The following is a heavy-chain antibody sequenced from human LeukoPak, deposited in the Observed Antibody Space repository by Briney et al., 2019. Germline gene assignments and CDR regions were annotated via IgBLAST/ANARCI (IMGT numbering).Heavy chain of an antibody. V-gene: IGHV4-39*07. D-gene: IGHD3-10*01. CDR1: GGSISSDSSY. J-gene: IGHJ4*02. Sequence: PSETLSLTCTVSGGSISSDSSYWGWIRQPPGKGLEWIGAIYHSGSTYYNPSLKSRLSISLDTSKNQFSLKMSSVTAADTAAYHCAREEIMFRGIIDYWGQGTLVTVSS. CDR2: IYHSGST. CDR3: AREEIMFRGIIDY.